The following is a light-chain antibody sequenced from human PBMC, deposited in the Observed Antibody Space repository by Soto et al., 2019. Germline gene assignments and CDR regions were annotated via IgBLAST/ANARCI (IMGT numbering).Light chain of an antibody. CDR3: QQYNNWPPDRT. J-gene: IGKJ1*01. V-gene: IGKV3-15*01. Sequence: EIVMTQSPATLSVSPGERATLSCRASRTVGSNLAWYQQKHGQAPRLPIYGASTRATGIPARFRGSGSGTEFTLTISSLRSEDFAIYFCQQYNNWPPDRTFGQGTKVEIK. CDR2: GAS. CDR1: RTVGSN.